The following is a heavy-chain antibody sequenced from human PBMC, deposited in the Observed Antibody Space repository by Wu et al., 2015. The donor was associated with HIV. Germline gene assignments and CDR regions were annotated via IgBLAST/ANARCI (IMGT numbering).Heavy chain of an antibody. J-gene: IGHJ1*01. Sequence: QVQLQESGPGLVKPSETVSLTCAVSGYSISSGYYWGWIRQPPGKGLEWIGTIYHTGRTYYNPSLQSRVTISVDTSKNQFSLKLRSLTAADTAVYYCARHDASIAAAGLQHWGQGHPGHRLL. CDR2: IYHTGRT. D-gene: IGHD6-13*01. V-gene: IGHV4-38-2*01. CDR3: ARHDASIAAAGLQH. CDR1: GYSISSGYY.